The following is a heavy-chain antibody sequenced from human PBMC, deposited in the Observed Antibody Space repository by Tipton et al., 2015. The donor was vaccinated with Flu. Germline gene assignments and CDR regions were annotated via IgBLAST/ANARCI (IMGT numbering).Heavy chain of an antibody. CDR3: ARSGSYPDLEYFQH. D-gene: IGHD1-26*01. V-gene: IGHV3-21*01. CDR2: ISSSSGYI. Sequence: GSLRLSCAASGFTFNYYSMNWVRQAPGKGLEWVSFISSSSGYIYYADSVKGRFIISRDNAKNSLHLQMNSLRAEDTAVYYCARSGSYPDLEYFQHWGQGTLVTVSS. CDR1: GFTFNYYS. J-gene: IGHJ1*01.